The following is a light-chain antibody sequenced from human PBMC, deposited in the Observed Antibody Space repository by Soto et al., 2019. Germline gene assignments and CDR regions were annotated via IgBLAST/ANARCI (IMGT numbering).Light chain of an antibody. V-gene: IGKV4-1*01. J-gene: IGKJ4*01. CDR3: QQYYSAPLA. CDR1: QSALHSSNTNNY. Sequence: DIVMTQSPDSLAVSLGERATINCKSSQSALHSSNTNNYLAWYQKKPGQPPKLLIYWASTRESGVPDRFSGSGSGKDFTLTISSLQAEDVAVYYCQQYYSAPLAFGGGTRVEIK. CDR2: WAS.